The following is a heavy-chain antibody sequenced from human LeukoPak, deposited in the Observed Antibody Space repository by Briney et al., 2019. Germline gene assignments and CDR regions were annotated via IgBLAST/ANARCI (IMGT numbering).Heavy chain of an antibody. CDR3: AKTYWMAVAGAFDC. D-gene: IGHD6-19*01. CDR2: ISGSGGST. CDR1: GFTFSSYA. Sequence: GGSLSLSCAASGFTFSSYAMSWVRQAPGKGLEWVSTISGSGGSTYYADSVKGRFTISRDNSKNTLYLQMTSLRAEDTDVYYGAKTYWMAVAGAFDCWGQGTLVTVS. J-gene: IGHJ4*02. V-gene: IGHV3-23*01.